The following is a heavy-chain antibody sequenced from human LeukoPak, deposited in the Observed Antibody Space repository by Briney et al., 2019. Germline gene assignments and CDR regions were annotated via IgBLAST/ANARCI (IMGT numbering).Heavy chain of an antibody. D-gene: IGHD3-9*01. V-gene: IGHV3-23*01. CDR2: ISGSGGST. J-gene: IGHJ4*02. CDR3: AKNPSRIRYFDWPKAY. Sequence: GGSLRLSCAASGFTFSSYAMSWVRQAPGKGLEWVSAISGSGGSTYYADSVKGRFTISRDNSKNTLYLQMNSLRAEDTAVYYCAKNPSRIRYFDWPKAYWGQGTLVTVSS. CDR1: GFTFSSYA.